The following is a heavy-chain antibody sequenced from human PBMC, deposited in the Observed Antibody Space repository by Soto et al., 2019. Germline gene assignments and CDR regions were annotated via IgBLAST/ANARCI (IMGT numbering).Heavy chain of an antibody. CDR3: AHSPYYDFWSGYYPFYFDY. CDR1: GFSLSTSGVG. Sequence: QITLKESGPTLVKPTQTLTLTSTFSGFSLSTSGVGVGWIRQPPGKALEWLALIYWDDDKRYSPSLKSRLTITKDTSKNQVVLTMTNMDPVDTATYYCAHSPYYDFWSGYYPFYFDYWGQGTLVTVSS. D-gene: IGHD3-3*01. CDR2: IYWDDDK. V-gene: IGHV2-5*02. J-gene: IGHJ4*02.